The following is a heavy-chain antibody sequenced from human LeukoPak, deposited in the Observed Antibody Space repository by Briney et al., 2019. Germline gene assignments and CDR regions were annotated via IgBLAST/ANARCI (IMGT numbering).Heavy chain of an antibody. J-gene: IGHJ6*02. CDR3: AKALHCSGGSCYFYGYYYYYGMDV. CDR1: VFTFSSYA. V-gene: IGHV3-23*01. D-gene: IGHD2-15*01. Sequence: GGSLRLSCAASVFTFSSYAMSWVRQAPGKGLEWVSAISGSGGSTYYADCVKGRFTISRDNSKNTLYLQMNSLRAEDTAVYYCAKALHCSGGSCYFYGYYYYYGMDVWGQGTTVTVSS. CDR2: ISGSGGST.